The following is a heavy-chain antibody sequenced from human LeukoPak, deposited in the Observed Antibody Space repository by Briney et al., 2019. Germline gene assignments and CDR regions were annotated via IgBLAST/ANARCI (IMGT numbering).Heavy chain of an antibody. V-gene: IGHV1-46*01. CDR1: GYTFTSYS. Sequence: ASVKVSCKASGYTFTSYSMNWVRQAPGQGLEWMGIINPSGGSTSYAQKFQGRVTMTRDMSTSTVYMELSSLRSDDTAVYYCARGSHLTMVRGPIYYWGQGTLVTVSS. D-gene: IGHD3-10*01. CDR3: ARGSHLTMVRGPIYY. J-gene: IGHJ4*02. CDR2: INPSGGST.